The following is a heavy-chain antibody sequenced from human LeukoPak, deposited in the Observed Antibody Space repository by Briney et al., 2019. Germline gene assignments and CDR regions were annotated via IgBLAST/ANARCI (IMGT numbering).Heavy chain of an antibody. J-gene: IGHJ4*02. CDR1: GGSISSSSYY. V-gene: IGHV4-39*01. D-gene: IGHD2-2*01. Sequence: ASETLSLTCTVSGGSISSSSYYWGWIRQPPGKGLEWIGSIYYSGSTYYNPSLKSRVTISVDTSKNQFSLKLSSVTAADTAVYYCARGPLKDCSSTSCYIPLRYWGQGTLVTVSS. CDR2: IYYSGST. CDR3: ARGPLKDCSSTSCYIPLRY.